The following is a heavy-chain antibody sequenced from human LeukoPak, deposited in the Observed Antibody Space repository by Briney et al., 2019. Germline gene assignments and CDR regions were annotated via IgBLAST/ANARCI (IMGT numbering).Heavy chain of an antibody. V-gene: IGHV3-23*01. CDR2: ISGSGGST. D-gene: IGHD2-8*01. Sequence: GGSLRLSCAASGFTFSSYAMSWVRQAPGKGLEWVSAISGSGGSTYYADSVKGRFTISRDNSKNTLYLQMNSLRAEDTAVYYCAKVLYPLLVVYAMQNIPIDYWGQGTLVTVSS. J-gene: IGHJ4*02. CDR1: GFTFSSYA. CDR3: AKVLYPLLVVYAMQNIPIDY.